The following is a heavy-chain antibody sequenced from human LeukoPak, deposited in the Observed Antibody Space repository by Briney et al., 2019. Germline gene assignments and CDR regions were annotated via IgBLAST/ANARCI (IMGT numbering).Heavy chain of an antibody. CDR2: IRDKANSYAT. CDR3: TRWDCTTTGCYPFDY. Sequence: GGSLRLSCAASGFTFSGSAIHWVRQASGKGLEWGGRIRDKANSYATAYIASVKGRFTISRDDSKNTAYLQMSSLKTEDTAVYYCTRWDCTTTGCYPFDYWGQGTLVTVSS. V-gene: IGHV3-73*01. J-gene: IGHJ4*02. D-gene: IGHD2-2*01. CDR1: GFTFSGSA.